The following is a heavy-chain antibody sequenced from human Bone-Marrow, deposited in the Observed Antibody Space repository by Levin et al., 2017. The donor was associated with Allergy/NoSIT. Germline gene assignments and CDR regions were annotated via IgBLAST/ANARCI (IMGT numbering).Heavy chain of an antibody. D-gene: IGHD2-8*02. V-gene: IGHV3-30*18. CDR1: GFTFSSHA. Sequence: RGESLKISCAASGFTFSSHAMHWVRQAPGKGLEWVAVVSFDESIKNYADSVKGRFTISRDNSKNTLYLQMNSLRVEDTATYYCAKVFRLSDSVLSYIDFWGQGTLVTVSS. CDR2: VSFDESIK. CDR3: AKVFRLSDSVLSYIDF. J-gene: IGHJ4*02.